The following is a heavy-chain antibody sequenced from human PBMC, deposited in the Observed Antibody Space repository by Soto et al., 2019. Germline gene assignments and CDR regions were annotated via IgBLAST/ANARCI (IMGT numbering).Heavy chain of an antibody. V-gene: IGHV3-30*18. CDR2: ISYDGSNK. CDR1: GFTFSSYG. Sequence: GGSLRLSCAASGFTFSSYGMHWVRQAPGKGLEWVAVISYDGSNKYYADSVKGRFTISRDNSKNTLYLQMNSLRAEDTAVYYCAKCSSNGGKNYYGMDVWGQGTTVTVSS. J-gene: IGHJ6*02. CDR3: AKCSSNGGKNYYGMDV. D-gene: IGHD7-27*01.